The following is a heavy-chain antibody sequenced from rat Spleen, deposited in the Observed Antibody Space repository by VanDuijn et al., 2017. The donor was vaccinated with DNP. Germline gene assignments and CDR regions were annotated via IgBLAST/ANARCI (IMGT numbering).Heavy chain of an antibody. CDR1: GFTFSDYN. CDR2: ISYDGGTP. D-gene: IGHD1-12*01. Sequence: EVQLVESGGGLVQPGRSLKLSCAASGFTFSDYNMAWVRQAPTKGLEWVATISYDGGTPYYRDSVKGRFTISRDNAQNTLYLQMDSLRSEDTATYYCARHRTIMPYYYSMDAWGQGASVTVSS. J-gene: IGHJ4*01. V-gene: IGHV5-7*01. CDR3: ARHRTIMPYYYSMDA.